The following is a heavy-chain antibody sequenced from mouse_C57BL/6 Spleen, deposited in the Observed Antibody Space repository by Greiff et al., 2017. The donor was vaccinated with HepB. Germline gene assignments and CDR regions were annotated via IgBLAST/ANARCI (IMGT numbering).Heavy chain of an antibody. J-gene: IGHJ1*03. D-gene: IGHD2-2*01. CDR1: GYTFTSYW. Sequence: VQLQQPGAELVRPGSSVKLSCKASGYTFTSYWMDWVKQRPGQGLEWIGNIYPSDSETHYNQKFKDKATLTVDKSSSTAYMQLSSLTSEDSAVYYCARGTMVTTGYFDVWGTGTTVTVSS. CDR2: IYPSDSET. V-gene: IGHV1-61*01. CDR3: ARGTMVTTGYFDV.